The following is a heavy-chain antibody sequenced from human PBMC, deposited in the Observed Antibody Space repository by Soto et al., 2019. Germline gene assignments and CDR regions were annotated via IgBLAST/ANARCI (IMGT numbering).Heavy chain of an antibody. V-gene: IGHV3-23*01. CDR2: ISGSGGST. Sequence: GGSLRLSCAASGFTFSSYAMSWVRQAPGKGLEWVSAISGSGGSTYYADSVKGRFTISRDNSKNTLYLQMNSLRAEDTAVYYCAKDNFDYGDYVGSDLGHWGQGTLVTVSS. CDR3: AKDNFDYGDYVGSDLGH. D-gene: IGHD4-17*01. J-gene: IGHJ4*02. CDR1: GFTFSSYA.